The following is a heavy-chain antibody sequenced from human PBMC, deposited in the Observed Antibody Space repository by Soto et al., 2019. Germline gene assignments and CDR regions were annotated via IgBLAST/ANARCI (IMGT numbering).Heavy chain of an antibody. CDR2: IIPIFGTA. CDR1: GGTFSSYA. V-gene: IGHV1-69*01. D-gene: IGHD3-22*01. CDR3: ASRYYYDSSGYSAQSAEYFQH. Sequence: QVQLVQSGAEVKKPGSSVKVSCKASGGTFSSYAISWVRQAPGQGLEWMGGIIPIFGTANYAQKFQGRVTITAEESTSTAYMELSSLRSEDTAVYYCASRYYYDSSGYSAQSAEYFQHWGQGTLVTVSS. J-gene: IGHJ1*01.